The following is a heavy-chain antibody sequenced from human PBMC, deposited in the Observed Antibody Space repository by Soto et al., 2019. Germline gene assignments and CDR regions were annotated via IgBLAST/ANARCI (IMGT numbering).Heavy chain of an antibody. Sequence: PSETLSLTCTVSGGSISSYYWGWIRQPPGQGLEWIGYIHDSGTTNYNPSLRSRVSISVDTSKTQFSLKLNYVTAADSAVYYCARVDGEWDAFDIWGQATMVTVS. J-gene: IGHJ3*02. D-gene: IGHD3-10*01. CDR1: GGSISSYY. V-gene: IGHV4-59*01. CDR3: ARVDGEWDAFDI. CDR2: IHDSGTT.